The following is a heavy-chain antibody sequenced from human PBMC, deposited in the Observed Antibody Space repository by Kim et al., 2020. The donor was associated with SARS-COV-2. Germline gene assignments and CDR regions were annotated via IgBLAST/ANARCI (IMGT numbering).Heavy chain of an antibody. CDR3: ARQRGYDFDM. CDR2: T. J-gene: IGHJ3*02. D-gene: IGHD1-1*01. V-gene: IGHV3-23*01. Sequence: TYYADSVWGRFTITRDNSRNARYVQMNSLRAEDTALYYCARQRGYDFDMWGQGTMVTVSS.